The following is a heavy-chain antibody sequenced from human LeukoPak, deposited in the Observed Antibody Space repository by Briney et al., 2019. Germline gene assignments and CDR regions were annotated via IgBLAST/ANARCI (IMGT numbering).Heavy chain of an antibody. Sequence: PSETLSLTCTVSGDSISSYYWSWIRQPPGKGLEWIGYIYYSGSTNYNPSLRTRVTISVDTSKNQFSLKLSSVTAADTAVYYCARGRLGGGSYVAHYYYCMDVWGKGTTVTVSS. V-gene: IGHV4-59*01. CDR1: GDSISSYY. CDR3: ARGRLGGGSYVAHYYYCMDV. CDR2: IYYSGST. J-gene: IGHJ6*03. D-gene: IGHD1-26*01.